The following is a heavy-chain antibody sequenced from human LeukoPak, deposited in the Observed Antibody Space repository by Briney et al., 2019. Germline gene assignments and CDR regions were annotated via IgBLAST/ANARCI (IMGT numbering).Heavy chain of an antibody. CDR3: EGTYYYDSSDDY. CDR2: ISYDGSNK. D-gene: IGHD3-22*01. Sequence: TGGSLRLSCAASGFTFSSYAMHWVRQAPGKGLEWVAVISYDGSNKYYADSVKGRFTISRDNSKNTLYLQMNSLRAEDTAVYYCEGTYYYDSSDDYWGQGTLVTVSS. V-gene: IGHV3-30*04. CDR1: GFTFSSYA. J-gene: IGHJ4*02.